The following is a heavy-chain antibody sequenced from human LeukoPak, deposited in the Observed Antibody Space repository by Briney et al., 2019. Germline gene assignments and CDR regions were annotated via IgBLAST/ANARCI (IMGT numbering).Heavy chain of an antibody. CDR1: GFTFSSYW. Sequence: PGGSLRLSCAASGFTFSSYWMDWVRQAPGKGLEWVSSITSSGSYIYYADSVKGRFTISRDNTKNSLYLQMSSLRVEDTAVYYCASGDYFGLLGWGQGTLVTVSS. V-gene: IGHV3-21*01. CDR2: ITSSGSYI. CDR3: ASGDYFGLLG. D-gene: IGHD4-17*01. J-gene: IGHJ4*02.